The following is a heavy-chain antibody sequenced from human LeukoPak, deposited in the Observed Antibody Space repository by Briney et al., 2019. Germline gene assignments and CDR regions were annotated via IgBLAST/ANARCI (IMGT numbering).Heavy chain of an antibody. Sequence: SETLSLTCTVSGGSISSYYWSWIRQPPGKGLEWIGFIYDSGSTNYNPSLKSRVTISVDTSKNQFSLKLSSVTAADTAVYYCASGAYSYYYMDVWGKGTTVTISS. D-gene: IGHD4-11*01. CDR2: IYDSGST. CDR3: ASGAYSYYYMDV. V-gene: IGHV4-59*01. J-gene: IGHJ6*03. CDR1: GGSISSYY.